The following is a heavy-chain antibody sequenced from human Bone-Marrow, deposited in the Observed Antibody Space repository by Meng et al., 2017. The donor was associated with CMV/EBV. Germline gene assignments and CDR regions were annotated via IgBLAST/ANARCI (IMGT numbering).Heavy chain of an antibody. D-gene: IGHD3-10*01. V-gene: IGHV4-34*01. J-gene: IGHJ4*02. CDR1: GESFSDYY. Sequence: SETLSLTCAVYGESFSDYYWTWIRQPPGEGLEWIGEINDGGSTNYKPSLKSRVTMSVDTSKSQFSLNLRSVTAADTAVYYCARGRGRLDYRGRGAPVTVSS. CDR3: ARGRGRLDY. CDR2: INDGGST.